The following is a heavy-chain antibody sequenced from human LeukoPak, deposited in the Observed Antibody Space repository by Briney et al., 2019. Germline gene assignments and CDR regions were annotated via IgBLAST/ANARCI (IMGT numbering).Heavy chain of an antibody. D-gene: IGHD2-15*01. CDR2: INPNSGGT. CDR1: GYTFTGYY. CDR3: ATVYCSGGSCYERFDY. V-gene: IGHV1-2*06. Sequence: GASVKVSCKASGYTFTGYYMHWVRQAPGQGLEWMGRINPNSGGTNYAQKFQGRVTMTRDTSISTAYMELSRLRSDDTAVYYCATVYCSGGSCYERFDYWGQGTLVTASS. J-gene: IGHJ4*02.